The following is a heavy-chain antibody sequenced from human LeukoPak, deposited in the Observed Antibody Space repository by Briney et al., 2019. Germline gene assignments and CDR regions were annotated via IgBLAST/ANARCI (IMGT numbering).Heavy chain of an antibody. CDR3: AREGYCSGTNCPVEY. V-gene: IGHV1-2*02. CDR2: INPNSGVT. CDR1: GYTFTGYY. Sequence: ASVKVSCKASGYTFTGYYLYWVRQAPGQGLEWMGWINPNSGVTNYAQKFQGRVTMTRDTSIRTAYMEPSRLRSDDTALYYCAREGYCSGTNCPVEYWGQGTLVTVSS. J-gene: IGHJ4*02. D-gene: IGHD2-15*01.